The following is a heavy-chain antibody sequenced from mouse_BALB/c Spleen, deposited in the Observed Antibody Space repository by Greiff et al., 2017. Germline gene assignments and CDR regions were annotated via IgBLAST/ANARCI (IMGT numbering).Heavy chain of an antibody. CDR2: ISYSGST. CDR3: ARQAGYYGPYYAMDY. D-gene: IGHD2-1*01. J-gene: IGHJ4*01. CDR1: GDSITSGY. Sequence: EVQLQQSGPSLVKPSQTLSLTCSVTGDSITSGYWNWIRKFPGNKLEYMGYISYSGSTYYNPSLKSRISITRDTSKNQYYLQLNSVTTEDTATYYCARQAGYYGPYYAMDYWGQGTSVTVSS. V-gene: IGHV3-8*02.